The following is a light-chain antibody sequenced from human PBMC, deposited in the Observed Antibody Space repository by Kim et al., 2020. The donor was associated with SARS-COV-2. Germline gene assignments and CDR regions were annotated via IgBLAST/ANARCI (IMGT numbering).Light chain of an antibody. CDR2: EVS. Sequence: SSVGDRVTITCRASQTITAWLAWYQQKPGKAPNLLIYEVSTLEDGVPSRFSGGGSGTEFTLTIASLQPDDFATYYCQQYHTFPWTFGQGTKVDIK. V-gene: IGKV1-5*01. J-gene: IGKJ1*01. CDR3: QQYHTFPWT. CDR1: QTITAW.